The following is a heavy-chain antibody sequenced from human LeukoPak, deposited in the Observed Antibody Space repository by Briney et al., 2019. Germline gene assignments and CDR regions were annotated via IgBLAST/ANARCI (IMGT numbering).Heavy chain of an antibody. CDR2: IRSSSNTI. J-gene: IGHJ4*02. V-gene: IGHV3-48*01. D-gene: IGHD6-6*01. CDR1: GFTFSNYG. CDR3: ARGIEYSSSSPDY. Sequence: GGSLRLSCAVSGFTFSNYGMNWVRQAPGKGLEWVSYIRSSSNTIYYADSVKGRSTISRDDAKNSLYLQMNSLRAEDTAVYYCARGIEYSSSSPDYWGQGTLVTVSS.